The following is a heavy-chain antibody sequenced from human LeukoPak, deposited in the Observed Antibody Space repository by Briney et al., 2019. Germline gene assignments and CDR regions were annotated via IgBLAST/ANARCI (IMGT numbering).Heavy chain of an antibody. D-gene: IGHD4-17*01. CDR2: ISYDGSNK. V-gene: IGHV3-30*03. J-gene: IGHJ4*02. CDR1: GFTFSSYG. CDR3: ASRLGDYNDY. Sequence: GRSLRLSCAASGFTFSSYGMHWVRQAPGKGLEWVAVISYDGSNKYYADSVKGRFTISRDNSKNTLYLQMNSLRAEDTAVYYCASRLGDYNDYWGQGTLVTVSS.